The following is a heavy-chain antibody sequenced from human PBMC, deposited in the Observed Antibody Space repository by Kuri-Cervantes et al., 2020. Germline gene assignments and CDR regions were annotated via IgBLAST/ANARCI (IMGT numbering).Heavy chain of an antibody. J-gene: IGHJ4*02. CDR1: GYSISSGYY. D-gene: IGHD1-14*01. V-gene: IGHV4-38-2*01. CDR3: ARAEPRTMAHFDY. CDR2: IYHSGST. Sequence: SQTLSLTCAVSGYSISSGYYWGWIRQPPGKGLEWIGSIYHSGSTYYNPSLKSRVTISVDTSKNQFSLKLSSVTAADTAAYYCARAEPRTMAHFDYWGQGTLVTVSS.